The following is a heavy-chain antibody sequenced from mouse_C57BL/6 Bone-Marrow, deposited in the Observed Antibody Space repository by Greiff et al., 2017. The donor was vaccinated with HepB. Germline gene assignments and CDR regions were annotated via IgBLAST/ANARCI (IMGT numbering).Heavy chain of an antibody. CDR2: IYPSDSET. Sequence: QVQLKQPGAELVRPGSSVKLSCKASGYTFTSYWMDWVKQRPGQGLEWIGNIYPSDSETHYNQKFKDKATLTVDKSSSKAYMQLSSLTSEASAVYSCDRRTSPSLMDYWGPGPSVTVSS. V-gene: IGHV1-61*01. CDR3: DRRTSPSLMDY. J-gene: IGHJ4*01. CDR1: GYTFTSYW.